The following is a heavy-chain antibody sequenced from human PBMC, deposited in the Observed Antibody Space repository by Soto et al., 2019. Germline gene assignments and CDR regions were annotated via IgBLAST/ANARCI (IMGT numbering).Heavy chain of an antibody. Sequence: SLKVSCKASGVTFSSYAISWVRQAPVQGLEWMGGIIPIFGTANYAQKFQGRVTITADESTSTAYMELSSLRSEDTAVYYCARPHYDSSGYYSDGFDPWGQGTLVTVSS. CDR1: GVTFSSYA. D-gene: IGHD3-22*01. CDR2: IIPIFGTA. V-gene: IGHV1-69*13. CDR3: ARPHYDSSGYYSDGFDP. J-gene: IGHJ5*02.